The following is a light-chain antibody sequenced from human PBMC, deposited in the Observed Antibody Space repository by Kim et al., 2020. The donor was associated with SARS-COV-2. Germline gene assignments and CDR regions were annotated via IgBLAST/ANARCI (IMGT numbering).Light chain of an antibody. J-gene: IGLJ2*01. V-gene: IGLV2-23*02. CDR2: EVS. CDR3: CSYAGSSTFVV. Sequence: QSALTQPASVSGSPGQSITISCTGTSSDVGSYNLVSWYQQHPGKAPILMIYEVSKRPSGVSNRFSGSKSGNTASLTISGLQAEDEADYYCCSYAGSSTFVVFGGGTQLTVL. CDR1: SSDVGSYNL.